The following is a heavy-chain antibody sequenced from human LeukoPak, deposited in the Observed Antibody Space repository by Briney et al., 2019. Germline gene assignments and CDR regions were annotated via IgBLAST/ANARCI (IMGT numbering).Heavy chain of an antibody. Sequence: GGSLRLSCAASGFSFSSYAMSWVRQAPGKGLEWVSGINGRGDSTVYADSVKGRFTISRDNSKNTLYLQMNSLRAEDTAVYYCARDQVSGYYYGMDVWGQGTTVTVSS. CDR1: GFSFSSYA. D-gene: IGHD3-10*01. J-gene: IGHJ6*02. CDR3: ARDQVSGYYYGMDV. V-gene: IGHV3-23*01. CDR2: INGRGDST.